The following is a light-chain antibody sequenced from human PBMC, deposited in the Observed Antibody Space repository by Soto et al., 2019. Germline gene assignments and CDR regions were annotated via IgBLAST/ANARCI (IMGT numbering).Light chain of an antibody. Sequence: HSALTQPASVSGSPGQSITISCTGTNSDVGGYKYVSWYQQHPGKAPKLMMYEVSNRPSGVSNRFSGSKSGNTASLTISGLQAEDEADYYCSSYTSSTTRVFGGGTKLTVL. V-gene: IGLV2-14*01. CDR3: SSYTSSTTRV. CDR1: NSDVGGYKY. CDR2: EVS. J-gene: IGLJ2*01.